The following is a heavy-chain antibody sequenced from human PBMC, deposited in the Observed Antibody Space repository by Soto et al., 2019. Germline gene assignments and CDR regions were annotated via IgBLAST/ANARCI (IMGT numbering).Heavy chain of an antibody. CDR3: ASLGRGVPPYYFDY. D-gene: IGHD3-10*01. Sequence: SETLSLTCTVSGGSISSYYWSWIRQPPGKGLEWIGYIYYSGSTNYNPSLKSRVTISVDTSKNQFSLKLSSVTAADTAVYYCASLGRGVPPYYFDYWGQGTLVTISS. V-gene: IGHV4-59*01. J-gene: IGHJ4*02. CDR1: GGSISSYY. CDR2: IYYSGST.